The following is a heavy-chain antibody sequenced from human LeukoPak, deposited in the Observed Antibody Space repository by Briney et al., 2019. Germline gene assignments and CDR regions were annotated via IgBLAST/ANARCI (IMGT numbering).Heavy chain of an antibody. CDR2: ISSSSSYI. Sequence: GGSLRLSCAASGFTLSSYSMNWVRQAPGKGLEWVSSISSSSSYIYYADLVKGRFTISRDNAKSSLYLQMNSLRAEDTAVYYCARAEVGASDYWGQGTLVTVSS. D-gene: IGHD1-26*01. V-gene: IGHV3-21*01. CDR3: ARAEVGASDY. CDR1: GFTLSSYS. J-gene: IGHJ4*02.